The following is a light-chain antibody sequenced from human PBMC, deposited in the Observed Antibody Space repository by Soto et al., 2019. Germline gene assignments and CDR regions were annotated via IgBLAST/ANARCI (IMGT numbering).Light chain of an antibody. CDR1: QAVSTW. Sequence: DIRMTESPSSVSSSVGYSFTITCRASQAVSTWLAWYQQKPGGAPKLLIYAASTLQSGVPSRFSGSGSGTDFTLTIRSLQPEDFATYYCQQGASFPRTFGGGTKVDIK. CDR2: AAS. J-gene: IGKJ4*01. V-gene: IGKV1-12*01. CDR3: QQGASFPRT.